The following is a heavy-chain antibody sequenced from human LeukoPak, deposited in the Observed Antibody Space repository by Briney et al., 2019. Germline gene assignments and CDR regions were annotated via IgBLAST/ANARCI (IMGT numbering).Heavy chain of an antibody. Sequence: SETLSLICTVSGGSISSYYWSWIRQPPGKGLEWIGYIYTSGSTNYNPSLKSRVAISVDTSKNQFSLKLSSVTAADTAVYYCARHYYDTATFTYYYYYMDVWGKGTTVTVSS. D-gene: IGHD3-22*01. J-gene: IGHJ6*03. CDR3: ARHYYDTATFTYYYYYMDV. V-gene: IGHV4-4*09. CDR1: GGSISSYY. CDR2: IYTSGST.